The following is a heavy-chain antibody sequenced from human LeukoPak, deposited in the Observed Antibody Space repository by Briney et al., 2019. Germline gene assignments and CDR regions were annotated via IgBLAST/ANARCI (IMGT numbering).Heavy chain of an antibody. Sequence: GGSLRLSCAASTFTFSSYWMSWVRQAPGKGLEWVSSISSSSSYIYYADSVKGRSTPSRDNAKNSLYLQMSSLRAEDTAVYYCARGYGDYAYWGQGTLVTVSS. D-gene: IGHD4-17*01. J-gene: IGHJ4*02. CDR3: ARGYGDYAY. CDR2: ISSSSSYI. V-gene: IGHV3-21*01. CDR1: TFTFSSYW.